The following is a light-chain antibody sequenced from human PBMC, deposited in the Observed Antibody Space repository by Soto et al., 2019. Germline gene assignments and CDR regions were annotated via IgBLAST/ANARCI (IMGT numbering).Light chain of an antibody. J-gene: IGLJ2*01. Sequence: QSALTQPASVSGSPGQSITISCTGTSSDVGGYNYVSWYQQHPGKAPKLMIYDVSNRPSGVSNRFSGSKSGNTASLTISGLQAEDEADYYCSSYTSSSGYVVFGGVTKLTVL. CDR3: SSYTSSSGYVV. CDR1: SSDVGGYNY. V-gene: IGLV2-14*01. CDR2: DVS.